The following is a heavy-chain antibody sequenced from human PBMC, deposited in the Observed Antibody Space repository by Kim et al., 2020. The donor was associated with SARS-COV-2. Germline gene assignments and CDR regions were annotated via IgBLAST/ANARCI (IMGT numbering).Heavy chain of an antibody. CDR3: ARATHRATYRPNWYFDL. CDR1: GDSIRNDDYY. D-gene: IGHD3-16*02. Sequence: SETLSLTCTVSGDSIRNDDYYWSWIRQPPGKGLEWIGDIYYSGRPYYNPSLKSRLSISQDTSRNQFSLKLNSVSATDTAVYYCARATHRATYRPNWYFDLWGRGTLVTVSS. V-gene: IGHV4-30-4*01. J-gene: IGHJ2*01. CDR2: IYYSGRP.